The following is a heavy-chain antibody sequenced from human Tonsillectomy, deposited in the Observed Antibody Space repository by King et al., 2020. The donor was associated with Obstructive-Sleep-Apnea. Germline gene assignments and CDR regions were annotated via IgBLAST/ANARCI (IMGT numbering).Heavy chain of an antibody. CDR2: ISYDGSNK. J-gene: IGHJ4*02. D-gene: IGHD4-17*01. Sequence: QVQLVESGGGVVQPGRSLRLSCAASGFTFSSYAMHWVRQAPGKGLEWGAVISYDGSNKYYADSVKGRFTISRDNSKNTLYLQMNSLRAEDTAVYYCARDNGDYQDYWGQGTLVTVSS. CDR1: GFTFSSYA. V-gene: IGHV3-30*04. CDR3: ARDNGDYQDY.